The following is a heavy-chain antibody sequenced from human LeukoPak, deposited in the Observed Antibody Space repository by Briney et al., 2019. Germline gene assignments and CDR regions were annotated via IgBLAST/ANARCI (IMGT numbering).Heavy chain of an antibody. CDR3: ARKYYNSSGFRA. J-gene: IGHJ5*02. CDR2: IIPIFGTA. Sequence: SVKVSCKASGGTFSSYAISWVRQAPGQGLEWMGGIIPIFGTANYAQKFQGRVTITADESTSTAYMELSSLRSEDTAVYYCARKYYNSSGFRAWGQGTLVTVSS. V-gene: IGHV1-69*01. CDR1: GGTFSSYA. D-gene: IGHD3-22*01.